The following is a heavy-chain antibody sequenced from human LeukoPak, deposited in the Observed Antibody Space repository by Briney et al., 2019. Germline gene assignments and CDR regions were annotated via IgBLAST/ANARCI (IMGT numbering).Heavy chain of an antibody. J-gene: IGHJ4*02. V-gene: IGHV3-9*01. Sequence: GRSLRLSCAAASLTFDDYAMHWVRQAPGNGLEWVSVLSWNSASTGYADCGEGRFTISRDQAKNSLYLQTNSLSAEDTALYYCAGQPSRYCTSTCYFAVCYFVYWGQGTLVTVSS. CDR3: AGQPSRYCTSTCYFAVCYFVY. CDR1: SLTFDDYA. D-gene: IGHD2-2*01. CDR2: LSWNSAST.